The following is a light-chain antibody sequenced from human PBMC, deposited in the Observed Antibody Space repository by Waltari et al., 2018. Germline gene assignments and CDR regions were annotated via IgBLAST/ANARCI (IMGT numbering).Light chain of an antibody. V-gene: IGLV3-19*01. Sequence: SSELTQDPVVSVALGQPVRITFQWNSLRSSYATWYQQKPGQAPVLVIYGKNNRPSGIPDRFSGSSSGNTASLTITGAQAEDEADYYCNSRDSSGNLLVFGGGTKLTVL. J-gene: IGLJ2*01. CDR3: NSRDSSGNLLV. CDR2: GKN. CDR1: SLRSSY.